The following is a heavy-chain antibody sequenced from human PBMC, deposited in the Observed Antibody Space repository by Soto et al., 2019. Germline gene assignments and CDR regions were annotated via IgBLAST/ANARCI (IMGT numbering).Heavy chain of an antibody. CDR2: INPNSGGT. D-gene: IGHD6-6*01. Sequence: GASVKVSCKASGYTFTGYYMHWVRQAPGQGLEWMGWINPNSGGTNYARKFQGWVTMTRDTSISTAYMELSRLRSDDTAVYYCAREDGVAARLYYFDYWGQGTLVTVSS. CDR1: GYTFTGYY. V-gene: IGHV1-2*04. J-gene: IGHJ4*02. CDR3: AREDGVAARLYYFDY.